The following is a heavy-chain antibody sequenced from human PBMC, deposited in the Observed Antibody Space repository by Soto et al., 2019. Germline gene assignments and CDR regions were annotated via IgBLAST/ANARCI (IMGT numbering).Heavy chain of an antibody. CDR2: IYYIGST. V-gene: IGHV4-59*01. Sequence: XESLSLSCTVSGGSISSYYWSWIRQPPGKGLEWIGYIYYIGSTNYNPYLKSRVTISVDTSKNQFSLKLSSVTAADTAVYYCARGIRRQLLTWFEPWGQGTLVTVPQ. D-gene: IGHD2-2*01. J-gene: IGHJ5*02. CDR3: ARGIRRQLLTWFEP. CDR1: GGSISSYY.